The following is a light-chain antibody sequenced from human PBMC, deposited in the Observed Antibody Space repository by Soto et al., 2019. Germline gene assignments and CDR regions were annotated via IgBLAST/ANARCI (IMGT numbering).Light chain of an antibody. CDR1: TGAVTSGSY. CDR2: STS. J-gene: IGLJ3*02. V-gene: IGLV7-43*01. Sequence: QTVVTQEPSLTVSPGGTVTLTCASSTGAVTSGSYANWFQQKPGQAPRSLICSTSNKHSWTPARFSGSLLGGKAALTLSGVQPEDEAEYYCLLYFDSARNWVFGGGTKVTVL. CDR3: LLYFDSARNWV.